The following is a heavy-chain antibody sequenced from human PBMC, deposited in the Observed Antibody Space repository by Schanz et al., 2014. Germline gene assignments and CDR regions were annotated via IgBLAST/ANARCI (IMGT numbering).Heavy chain of an antibody. CDR1: GFTLSSYA. V-gene: IGHV3-30-3*01. Sequence: QVQLVESGGGVVQPGRPLRLSCAAYGFTLSSYAMHWVRQAPGKGLEWVAVISYDGSNKYYADSVKGRFTISRDNSKNTLYLQMSSLRSEDTAVYYVAKLSSSGRLAGYFDYWGQGALVAVSS. CDR3: AKLSSSGRLAGYFDY. J-gene: IGHJ4*02. CDR2: ISYDGSNK. D-gene: IGHD6-19*01.